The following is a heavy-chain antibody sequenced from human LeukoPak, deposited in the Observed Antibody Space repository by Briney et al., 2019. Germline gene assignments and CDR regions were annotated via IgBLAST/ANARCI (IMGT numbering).Heavy chain of an antibody. V-gene: IGHV1-46*01. J-gene: IGHJ4*02. CDR3: ARTAARRFDY. CDR2: IYPRDGST. D-gene: IGHD6-6*01. CDR1: GYTFTSNY. Sequence: ASVKASCKASGYTFTSNYIHWVRQAPGQGLEWMGMIYPRDGSTSYAQKFQGRVTVTRDTSTSTVYMELSSLRSDDTAVYYCARTAARRFDYWGQGTLVTVSS.